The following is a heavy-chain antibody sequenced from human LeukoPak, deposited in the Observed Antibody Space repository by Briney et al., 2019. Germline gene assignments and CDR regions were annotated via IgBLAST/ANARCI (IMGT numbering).Heavy chain of an antibody. J-gene: IGHJ6*02. Sequence: GGSLRLSCAASGFTFRDYYMSWIRQAPGKGLEWASYISCSGSTIYYADSVKGRFTISRDNAKNSLYLQMNSLRAEDTAVYYCARWPTYYYDSSGYYRMDGMDVWGQGTTVTVSS. CDR3: ARWPTYYYDSSGYYRMDGMDV. CDR1: GFTFRDYY. V-gene: IGHV3-11*01. D-gene: IGHD3-22*01. CDR2: ISCSGSTI.